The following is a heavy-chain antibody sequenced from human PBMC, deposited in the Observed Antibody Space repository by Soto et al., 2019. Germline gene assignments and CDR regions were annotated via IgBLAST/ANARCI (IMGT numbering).Heavy chain of an antibody. Sequence: SGPTLVNPTQTLTLTCTFSGFSLSTSGMCVSWIRQPPGKALEWLARIDWDDDKYYSTSLKTRLTISKDTSKNQVVLTMTNMDPVDTATYYCARCGDSTSTTIFGVVTPYFDYWGQGTLVTVSS. V-gene: IGHV2-70*11. CDR2: IDWDDDK. CDR1: GFSLSTSGMC. CDR3: ARCGDSTSTTIFGVVTPYFDY. D-gene: IGHD3-3*01. J-gene: IGHJ4*02.